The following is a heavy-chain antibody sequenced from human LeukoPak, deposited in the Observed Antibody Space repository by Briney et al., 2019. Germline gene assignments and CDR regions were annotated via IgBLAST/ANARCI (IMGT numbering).Heavy chain of an antibody. V-gene: IGHV4-34*01. CDR2: INHSGST. J-gene: IGHJ6*02. Sequence: PSETLSLTCAVYGGSFSGYYWSWIRQPPGKGLEWIGEINHSGSTNYNPSLKSRVTISVDTSKNQFSLKLSSVTAADTAVYYCARGPYVLLWFGELNYYGMDVWAKGPRSPSP. D-gene: IGHD3-10*01. CDR1: GGSFSGYY. CDR3: ARGPYVLLWFGELNYYGMDV.